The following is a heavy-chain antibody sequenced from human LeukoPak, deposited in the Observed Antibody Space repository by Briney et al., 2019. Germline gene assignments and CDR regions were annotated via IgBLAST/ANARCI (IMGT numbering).Heavy chain of an antibody. D-gene: IGHD6-19*01. CDR2: TYSGGST. J-gene: IGHJ4*02. CDR3: ARGLGFSSGWPYFDY. Sequence: GGSLRLSCAASGVTFSSNFMSWVRQAPGKGLEWVSVTYSGGSTYYTDSVKGRFTISRHNSKNTLYLQMNSLRAEDTAVYYCARGLGFSSGWPYFDYWGQGTLVTVSS. CDR1: GVTFSSNF. V-gene: IGHV3-53*01.